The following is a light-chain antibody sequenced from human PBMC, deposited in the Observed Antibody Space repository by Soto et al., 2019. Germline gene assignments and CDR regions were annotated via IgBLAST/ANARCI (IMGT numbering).Light chain of an antibody. CDR1: SSDVGSYNY. J-gene: IGLJ1*01. Sequence: QSVLTQPASVSESPGQSITISCTGTSSDVGSYNYVSWYQQHPGKAPKLMIYDVSNRPSGVSNRFSGSKSGNTASLTISGLQAEDEADYYCTSYTISKTYVFGPGTKVTVL. CDR2: DVS. CDR3: TSYTISKTYV. V-gene: IGLV2-14*01.